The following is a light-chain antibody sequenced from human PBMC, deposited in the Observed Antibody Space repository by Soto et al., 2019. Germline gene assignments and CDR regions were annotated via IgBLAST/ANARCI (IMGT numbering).Light chain of an antibody. CDR1: QSVSSY. V-gene: IGKV3-11*01. CDR3: QQRSNWPLT. Sequence: ESVLTQAPATLSLSPGERATLSCRASQSVSSYLAWYQQKPGQAPRLLIYDASNRDTAIPDRFSGSGSGTAFTLTISSLEPEDFAVYYCQQRSNWPLTSGGRTKVDIK. CDR2: DAS. J-gene: IGKJ4*01.